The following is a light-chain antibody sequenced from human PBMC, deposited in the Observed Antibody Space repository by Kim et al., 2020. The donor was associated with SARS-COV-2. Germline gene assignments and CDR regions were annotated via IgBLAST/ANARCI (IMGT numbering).Light chain of an antibody. Sequence: DIVMTQSPDSVAVSLGERATISCKSSQSVLYRANYKNYLAWYQQKPGQPPKLLIYWASTRESGVPDRFSDSGSGTDFTLTISSLQAEDVAVYYCQQYYSTPYTFGQGTKLEI. CDR1: QSVLYRANYKNY. J-gene: IGKJ2*01. CDR3: QQYYSTPYT. CDR2: WAS. V-gene: IGKV4-1*01.